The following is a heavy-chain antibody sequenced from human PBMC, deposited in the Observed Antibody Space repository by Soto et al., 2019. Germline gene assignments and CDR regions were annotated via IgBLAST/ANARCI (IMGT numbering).Heavy chain of an antibody. CDR2: ISGSGGST. D-gene: IGHD2-2*01. V-gene: IGHV3-23*01. CDR3: ANALERSCYRYFYW. J-gene: IGHJ4*02. Sequence: GGSLRLSCAASGFTFSSYAISWVRQASGKGLEWVSAISGSGGSTYYADSVKGRFTISRDNSKNTLYLQMNSLRAEDTAVYYCANALERSCYRYFYWWSQGTLVTVSS. CDR1: GFTFSSYA.